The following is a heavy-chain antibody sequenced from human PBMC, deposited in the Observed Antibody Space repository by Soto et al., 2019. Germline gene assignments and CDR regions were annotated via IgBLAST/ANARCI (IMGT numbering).Heavy chain of an antibody. CDR2: LSGTGTSP. CDR1: GFTFSSFG. D-gene: IGHD2-2*01. J-gene: IGHJ3*01. Sequence: EVHLLESGGGLVQPGGSLRLSCAASGFTFSSFGFSWVRQAPGKGLGWVSTLSGTGTSPYYADSVKGRFNISMDDSKNTLYLQMNSLRSEDTAVYFCAKRQSNASWYAFDLWGQGTMVTVSS. V-gene: IGHV3-23*01. CDR3: AKRQSNASWYAFDL.